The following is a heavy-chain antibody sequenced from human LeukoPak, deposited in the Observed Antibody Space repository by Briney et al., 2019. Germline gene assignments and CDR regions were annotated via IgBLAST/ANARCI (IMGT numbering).Heavy chain of an antibody. J-gene: IGHJ4*02. CDR1: GFTFSSYG. D-gene: IGHD3-22*01. CDR3: AREPHDSSGYFEY. V-gene: IGHV3-23*01. CDR2: ISGSGGST. Sequence: PGGTLRLSCAASGFTFSSYGMSWVRQAPGKGLEWVSAISGSGGSTYYADSVKGRFTISRDNSKNTLYLQMNSLRAEDTAVYYCAREPHDSSGYFEYWGQGTQVTVST.